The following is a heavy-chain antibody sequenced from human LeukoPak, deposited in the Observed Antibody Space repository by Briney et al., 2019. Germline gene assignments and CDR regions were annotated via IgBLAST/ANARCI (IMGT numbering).Heavy chain of an antibody. D-gene: IGHD5-18*01. CDR3: ARDRDTAMVKVYY. CDR2: ISYDGSNK. J-gene: IGHJ4*02. Sequence: PGGSLRLSCAASGFTFSSYAMHWVRQAPGKGLEWVAVISYDGSNKYYADSVKGRFTISRDNSKNTLYLQMNSLRAEDTAVYYCARDRDTAMVKVYYWGQGTLVTVSS. V-gene: IGHV3-30-3*01. CDR1: GFTFSSYA.